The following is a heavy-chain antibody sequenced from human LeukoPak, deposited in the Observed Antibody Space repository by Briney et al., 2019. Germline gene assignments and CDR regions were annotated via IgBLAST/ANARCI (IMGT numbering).Heavy chain of an antibody. J-gene: IGHJ6*02. CDR1: GFTFSSYG. CDR2: INHSGST. D-gene: IGHD6-13*01. V-gene: IGHV4-34*01. Sequence: GSLRLSCAASGFTFSSYGMHWVRQPPGKGLEWIGEINHSGSTNYNPSLKSRVTISVDTSKNQFSLKLSSVTAADTAVYYCARGSGIAAAGSLSYYGMDVWGQGTTVTVSS. CDR3: ARGSGIAAAGSLSYYGMDV.